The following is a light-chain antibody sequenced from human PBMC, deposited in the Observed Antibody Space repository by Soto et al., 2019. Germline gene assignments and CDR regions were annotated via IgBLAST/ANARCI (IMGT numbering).Light chain of an antibody. V-gene: IGKV1-9*01. CDR1: QVIISS. J-gene: IGKJ5*01. Sequence: DIQLTQSPSFLSPSIVESVTIKCLASQVIISSLAWYQVTPGKAPKLLIYAASTLESGVPSRFSATVSGTEFSLTITRPQPEDFATYYCHHPFDSPITCGQGTRREIK. CDR3: HHPFDSPIT. CDR2: AAS.